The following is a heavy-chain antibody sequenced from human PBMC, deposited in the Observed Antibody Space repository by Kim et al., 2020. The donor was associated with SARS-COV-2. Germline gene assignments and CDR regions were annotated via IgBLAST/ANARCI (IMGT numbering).Heavy chain of an antibody. J-gene: IGHJ6*02. D-gene: IGHD2-2*01. CDR1: GYTFTSYY. CDR3: ARSGDDCSGTSCYPYYYGMDV. CDR2: INPSGGTT. V-gene: IGHV1-46*01. Sequence: ASVKVSCKASGYTFTSYYMHWVRQAPGQGLEWMGIINPSGGTTTYAQKFQGRVTMTRDTSTSTVYMELSSLRSEDTAVYCCARSGDDCSGTSCYPYYYGMDVWGQGTTVTVSS.